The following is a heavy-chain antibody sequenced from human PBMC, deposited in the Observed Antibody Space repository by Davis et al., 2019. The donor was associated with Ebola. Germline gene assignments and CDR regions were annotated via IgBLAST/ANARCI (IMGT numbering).Heavy chain of an antibody. J-gene: IGHJ4*02. D-gene: IGHD3-22*01. CDR3: ARVVTMIVVT. CDR2: IKEDGSDK. Sequence: GGSLRLSCAASGFTFSTYWMSWVRQAPGKGPEWVANIKEDGSDKYYVDSVKGRFTISRDNAKNSLYLQMNSLRAEDTAVYYCARVVTMIVVTWGQGTLVTVSS. V-gene: IGHV3-7*01. CDR1: GFTFSTYW.